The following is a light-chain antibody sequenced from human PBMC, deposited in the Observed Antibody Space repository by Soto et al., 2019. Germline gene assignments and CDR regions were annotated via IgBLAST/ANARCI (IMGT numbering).Light chain of an antibody. J-gene: IGKJ4*01. Sequence: DIQMTQSPSSLSASVGDRVTITCRASRSISTYLNWYQQKPGKAPNLLIFAASTLERGVPSRFSGSGYGTDFTLTIISLHPEDFATYYCQQSYNTPLTFAGGTKVEIK. V-gene: IGKV1-39*01. CDR2: AAS. CDR1: RSISTY. CDR3: QQSYNTPLT.